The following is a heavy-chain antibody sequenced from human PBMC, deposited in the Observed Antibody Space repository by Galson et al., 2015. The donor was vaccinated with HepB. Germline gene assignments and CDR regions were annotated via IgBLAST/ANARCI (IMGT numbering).Heavy chain of an antibody. CDR2: ISYDGSNK. Sequence: SLRLSCAASGFTFSSYGMHWVRQAPGKGLEWVAVISYDGSNKYYADSVKGRFTISRDNSKNTLYLQMNSLRAEDTAVYYCAKDLATVGATLVFDYWGQGTLVTVSS. V-gene: IGHV3-30*18. CDR1: GFTFSSYG. D-gene: IGHD1-26*01. CDR3: AKDLATVGATLVFDY. J-gene: IGHJ4*02.